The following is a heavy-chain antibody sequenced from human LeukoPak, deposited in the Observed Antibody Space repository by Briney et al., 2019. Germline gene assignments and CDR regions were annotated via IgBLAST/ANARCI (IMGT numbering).Heavy chain of an antibody. V-gene: IGHV3-33*08. J-gene: IGHJ4*02. D-gene: IGHD3-10*01. CDR1: GFTFSTYG. CDR2: IWNDGSNK. Sequence: GRSLRLSCAASGFTFSTYGMHWVRQAPGKGLAWVAVIWNDGSNKYYADSVKGRFTISRDNSKNTLYLQMNTLRAEDTAMYFCVGAPYYYASGTFSPFDYWGQGTLVTVSS. CDR3: VGAPYYYASGTFSPFDY.